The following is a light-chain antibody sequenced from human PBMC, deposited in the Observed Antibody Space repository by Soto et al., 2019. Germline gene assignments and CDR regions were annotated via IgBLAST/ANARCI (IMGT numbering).Light chain of an antibody. CDR2: GAS. J-gene: IGKJ2*01. CDR3: QQYHNWPPQYT. V-gene: IGKV3-15*01. Sequence: EIVMTQSPASLSVSPGDVATLSCRASQTVARNLAWYQQKPGQGPRLLIHGASTRAAGVPARFSGSGSGTDFTLTISSLQSEDFAVYYCQQYHNWPPQYTFGQGTKRQIK. CDR1: QTVARN.